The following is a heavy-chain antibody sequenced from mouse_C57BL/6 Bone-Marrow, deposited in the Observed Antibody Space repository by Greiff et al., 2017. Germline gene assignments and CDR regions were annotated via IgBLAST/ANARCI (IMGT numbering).Heavy chain of an antibody. CDR2: INPSSGYT. D-gene: IGHD1-1*01. CDR1: GYTFTSYW. CDR3: ERDYYGSSFWFAY. V-gene: IGHV1-7*01. J-gene: IGHJ3*01. Sequence: VQLQQSGAELAKPGASVKLSCKASGYTFTSYWMHWVKQRPGQGLEWIGYINPSSGYTKYNQKFKDKATLTADKSSSTAYMQLSSLTYEDSAGYYCERDYYGSSFWFAYWGQGTLVTVSA.